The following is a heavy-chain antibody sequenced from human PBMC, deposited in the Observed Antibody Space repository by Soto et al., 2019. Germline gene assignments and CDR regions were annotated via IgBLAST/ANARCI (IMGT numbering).Heavy chain of an antibody. D-gene: IGHD5-18*01. CDR3: ARLVVGDTAMV. CDR1: GFTFSSYA. V-gene: IGHV3-30-3*01. CDR2: ISYDGSNK. J-gene: IGHJ4*02. Sequence: GGSLRLSCAASGFTFSSYAMHWVRQAPGKGLEWVAVISYDGSNKYYADSVKGRFTISRDNSKNTLYLQMNSLRAEDTAVYYCARLVVGDTAMVWGQGTLVTVSS.